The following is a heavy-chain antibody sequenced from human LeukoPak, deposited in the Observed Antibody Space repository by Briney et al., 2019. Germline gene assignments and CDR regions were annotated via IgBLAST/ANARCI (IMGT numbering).Heavy chain of an antibody. J-gene: IGHJ6*02. CDR1: GYTFTSYY. V-gene: IGHV1-46*01. Sequence: ASVKVSCKASGYTFTSYYMHWVRQAPGQGLEWMGIINPSYGTTTYSQISQKFQGRVTMTEDTSTDTAYMEPSSLRSEDTAVYYCATDLDSNTQWGDYYYGMDVWGQGTTVTVSS. CDR3: ATDLDSNTQWGDYYYGMDV. D-gene: IGHD3-16*01. CDR2: INPSYGTT.